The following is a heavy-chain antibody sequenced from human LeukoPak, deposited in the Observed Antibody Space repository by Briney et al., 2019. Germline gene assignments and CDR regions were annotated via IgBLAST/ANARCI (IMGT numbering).Heavy chain of an antibody. D-gene: IGHD3-9*01. CDR1: GYTFTGYY. Sequence: ASVKVSCKASGYTFTGYYMHWVRQAPGQGLEWMGRINPNSGGTNYAQKFQGRVTMTRDTSISTAYMELSRLRSDDTAVYYCAREVEDDILTGYPLGCDYWGQGTLATVSS. CDR3: AREVEDDILTGYPLGCDY. V-gene: IGHV1-2*06. J-gene: IGHJ4*02. CDR2: INPNSGGT.